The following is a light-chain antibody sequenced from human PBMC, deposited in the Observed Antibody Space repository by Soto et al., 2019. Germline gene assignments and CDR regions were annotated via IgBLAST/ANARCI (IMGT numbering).Light chain of an antibody. V-gene: IGKV3-11*01. Sequence: ETVLTQSPATLSLSPGERATLSCRASQSVSSYLAWYQHRPGQAPRLLIYEASNRATGIPARFSGSGSGTDFTLTIRSLEPEDFAVYYCQQRSKWPGTFGQGTKVEIK. CDR3: QQRSKWPGT. J-gene: IGKJ2*01. CDR2: EAS. CDR1: QSVSSY.